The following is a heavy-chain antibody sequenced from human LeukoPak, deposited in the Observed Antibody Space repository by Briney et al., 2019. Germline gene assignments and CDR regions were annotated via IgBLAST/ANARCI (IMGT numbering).Heavy chain of an antibody. CDR2: INYSGSTGSI. D-gene: IGHD5-24*01. CDR3: ARAEITGSPFDY. V-gene: IGHV4-59*01. CDR1: GGSISSYS. Sequence: ASETLPLTCTVSGGSISSYSWSWIRQPPGKGLEWIGYINYSGSTGSINYKPTLKSLVTISVDTTKNQFSLKLSSVTAADTAVYCGARAEITGSPFDYWGQGTLVTVSS. J-gene: IGHJ4*02.